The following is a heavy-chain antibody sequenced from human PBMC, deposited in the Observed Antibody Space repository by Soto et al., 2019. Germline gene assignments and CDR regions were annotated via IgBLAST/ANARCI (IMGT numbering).Heavy chain of an antibody. CDR3: AKASYKYHYDSSGQSNHAFDI. CDR2: IYYSGST. CDR1: GGSIISYY. D-gene: IGHD3-22*01. V-gene: IGHV4-59*01. J-gene: IGHJ3*02. Sequence: SETLSLTCTVSGGSIISYYCIWILHPPGEGLEWIWYIYYSGSTNYNPSLNSRLTISVDTSKHQFSLKLSSVTAADTAVYYCAKASYKYHYDSSGQSNHAFDIWGQGTIVTVSS.